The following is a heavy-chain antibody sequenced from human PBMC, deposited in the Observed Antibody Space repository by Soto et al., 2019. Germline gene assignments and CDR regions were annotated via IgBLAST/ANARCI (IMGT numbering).Heavy chain of an antibody. CDR3: ARFSGWYGGYYYYYGMDV. J-gene: IGHJ6*02. CDR2: INHSGST. D-gene: IGHD6-19*01. CDR1: GGSFSGYY. V-gene: IGHV4-34*01. Sequence: KPSETLSLTCAVYGGSFSGYYWSWIRQPPGKGLEWIGEINHSGSTNYNPSLKSRVTISVDTSKNQFSLKLSSVTAADTAVYYCARFSGWYGGYYYYYGMDVWGQGTTVTVSS.